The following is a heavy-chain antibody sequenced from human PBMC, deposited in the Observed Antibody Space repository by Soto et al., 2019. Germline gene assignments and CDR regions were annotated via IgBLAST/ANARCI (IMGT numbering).Heavy chain of an antibody. CDR1: GFNFKKFA. Sequence: GGSLRLSCVASGFNFKKFAMSWVRQAPGEGLEWVSGISCCGGSTSYADSVKGRFSIARDDSTNTLSLQMNNLRVEDTAQYYCAKADGEQWLLPHLDKWGQGTLVTV. CDR3: AKADGEQWLLPHLDK. V-gene: IGHV3-23*01. J-gene: IGHJ4*02. D-gene: IGHD6-19*01. CDR2: ISCCGGST.